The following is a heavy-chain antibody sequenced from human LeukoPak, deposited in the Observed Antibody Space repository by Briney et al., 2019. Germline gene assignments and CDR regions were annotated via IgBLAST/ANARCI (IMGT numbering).Heavy chain of an antibody. Sequence: GGSLRLSCAASGFTFSAFAMTWVRQAPGKGLEWVAVIWYDGSNKYYADSVKGRFTISRDNSKNTLYLQMNSLRAEDTAVYYCARGFPAFFGSYYFDYWGQGTLVTVSS. V-gene: IGHV3-33*08. CDR1: GFTFSAFA. CDR2: IWYDGSNK. D-gene: IGHD1-26*01. J-gene: IGHJ4*02. CDR3: ARGFPAFFGSYYFDY.